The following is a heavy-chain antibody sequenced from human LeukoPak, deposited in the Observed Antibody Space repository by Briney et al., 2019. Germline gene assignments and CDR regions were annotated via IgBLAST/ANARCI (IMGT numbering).Heavy chain of an antibody. Sequence: AGGSLRLSCAASGFTFNNYTMNWVRQAPGKGLEWVSGISGFGGSTYYAPSVKGRLTISRDNFGNMLYLHLDSLRVEDTAIYYCARRSGSSWSSFDYWGQGALVTVSS. V-gene: IGHV3-23*01. J-gene: IGHJ4*02. CDR1: GFTFNNYT. D-gene: IGHD6-13*01. CDR3: ARRSGSSWSSFDY. CDR2: ISGFGGST.